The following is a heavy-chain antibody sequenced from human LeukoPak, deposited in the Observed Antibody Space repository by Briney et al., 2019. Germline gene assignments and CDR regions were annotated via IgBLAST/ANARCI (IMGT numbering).Heavy chain of an antibody. J-gene: IGHJ6*03. CDR3: AKDALIAARLSYYYYMDV. CDR1: GGSISSSSYY. V-gene: IGHV3-23*01. CDR2: ISGSGGST. Sequence: ETLSLTCTVSGGSISSSSYYWGWVRQAPGKGLEWVSAISGSGGSTYYADSVKGRFTISRDNSKNTLYLQMNSLRAEDTAVYYCAKDALIAARLSYYYYMDVWGKGTTVTVSS. D-gene: IGHD6-6*01.